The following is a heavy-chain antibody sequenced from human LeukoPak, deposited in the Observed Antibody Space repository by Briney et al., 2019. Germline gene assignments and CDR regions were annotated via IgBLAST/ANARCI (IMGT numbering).Heavy chain of an antibody. V-gene: IGHV1-69*01. J-gene: IGHJ6*03. D-gene: IGHD2/OR15-2a*01. CDR3: AKSRLGGGLYFHYLDV. CDR2: ISPIFCTV. CDR1: VDSFIPYA. Sequence: SVTVSYKACVDSFIPYAFSWVRQARGHGLEGMGGISPIFCTVNYSQKFQDRITITADESTRTVYMELTSLTSGDTALYYCAKSRLGGGLYFHYLDVWGKGTAVIVSS.